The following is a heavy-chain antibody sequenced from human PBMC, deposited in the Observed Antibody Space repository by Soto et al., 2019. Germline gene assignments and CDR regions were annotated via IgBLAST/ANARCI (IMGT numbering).Heavy chain of an antibody. V-gene: IGHV3-21*01. CDR2: ISSSSSYI. D-gene: IGHD2-15*01. J-gene: IGHJ6*01. CDR1: GFTFSSYS. CDR3: ASEAYCSGGSCVDYYYYGMDV. Sequence: GSLRLSCAASGFTFSSYSMNWVRQAPGKGLEWVSSISSSSSYIYYADSVQGRFTISRDNAKNSLYLQMNSLRAEDTAVYYCASEAYCSGGSCVDYYYYGMDVLGQGATVTVSS.